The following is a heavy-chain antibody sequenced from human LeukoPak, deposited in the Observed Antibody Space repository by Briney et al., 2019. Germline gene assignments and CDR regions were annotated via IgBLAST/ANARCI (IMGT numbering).Heavy chain of an antibody. J-gene: IGHJ3*02. CDR2: ISPSGGST. D-gene: IGHD3-22*01. CDR3: ARGGDYYDSSGYYDDAFDI. CDR1: GYSFTSNY. Sequence: ASVKVSCKAFGYSFTSNYMHWVRQAPGQGPEWMGVISPSGGSTTYAQKFQGRVTLTRDMSTSTAYMELSRLRSGDTAVYYCARGGDYYDSSGYYDDAFDIWGQGTMVTVSS. V-gene: IGHV1-46*01.